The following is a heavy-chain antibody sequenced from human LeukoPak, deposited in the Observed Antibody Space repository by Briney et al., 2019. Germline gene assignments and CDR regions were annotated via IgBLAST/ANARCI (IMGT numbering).Heavy chain of an antibody. CDR2: IYYSGST. CDR1: GGSISSYY. J-gene: IGHJ4*02. V-gene: IGHV4-59*01. D-gene: IGHD5-24*01. Sequence: PSETLSLTCTVSGGSISSYYWSWIRQPPGKGLEWIGYIYYSGSTNYNPSLKSRVTISVDTSKNQFSLKLSSVTAADTAVYYCARGEGWLHFDYWGQGTLVTVSS. CDR3: ARGEGWLHFDY.